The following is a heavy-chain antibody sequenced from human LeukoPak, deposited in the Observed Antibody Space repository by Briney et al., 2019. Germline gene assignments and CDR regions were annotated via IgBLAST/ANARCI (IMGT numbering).Heavy chain of an antibody. V-gene: IGHV4-34*01. CDR2: INHSGST. J-gene: IGHJ4*02. CDR3: ARTFYDSSGYYYYIGEFDY. Sequence: SETLSLTCAVYGGSFSGYYWSWIRQPPGKGLEWIGEINHSGSTNYNPPLKSRVTISVDTSKNQFSLKLSSVTAADTAVYYCARTFYDSSGYYYYIGEFDYWGQGTLVTVSS. CDR1: GGSFSGYY. D-gene: IGHD3-22*01.